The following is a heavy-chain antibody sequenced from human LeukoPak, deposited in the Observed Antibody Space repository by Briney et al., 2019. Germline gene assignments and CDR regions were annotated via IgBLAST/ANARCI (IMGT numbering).Heavy chain of an antibody. CDR2: IKSKTDGGTT. CDR3: TTDPYCSGGSCYSQVGYYYYYMDV. V-gene: IGHV3-15*01. CDR1: GFTFSSYS. D-gene: IGHD2-15*01. J-gene: IGHJ6*03. Sequence: GGSLRLSCAASGFTFSSYSMNWVRQAPGKGLEWVGRIKSKTDGGTTDYAAPVKGRFTISRDDSKNTLYLQMNSLKTEDTAVYYCTTDPYCSGGSCYSQVGYYYYYMDVWGKGTTVTVSS.